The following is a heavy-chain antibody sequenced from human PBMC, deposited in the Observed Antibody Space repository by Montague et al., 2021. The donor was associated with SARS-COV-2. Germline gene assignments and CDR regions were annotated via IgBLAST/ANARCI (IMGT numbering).Heavy chain of an antibody. CDR1: GGSINSSSYY. CDR3: ARELGYCSSTNCFHFDY. Sequence: SETLSLTCTVSGGSINSSSYYWGWIRQPPGKGLEWIGSIYSGSTYYNPSLESRVTISVDTSKNQFSLKLSSVTAADTAVFYCARELGYCSSTNCFHFDYWGQGTLVTVSS. CDR2: IYSGST. D-gene: IGHD2-2*01. V-gene: IGHV4-39*07. J-gene: IGHJ4*02.